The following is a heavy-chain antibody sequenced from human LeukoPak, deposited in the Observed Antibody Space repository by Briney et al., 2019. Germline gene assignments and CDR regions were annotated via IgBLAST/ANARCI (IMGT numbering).Heavy chain of an antibody. Sequence: SVKVSCKASGGTFSSYAISWVRQAPGQGLEWMGRIIPILGIANYAQKFQGRVTITADKSTSTAYLELSSRRSEDTAVYYWARESPDTAMVSNYYYYGMDVWGQGTTVTVSS. CDR3: ARESPDTAMVSNYYYYGMDV. CDR1: GGTFSSYA. V-gene: IGHV1-69*04. D-gene: IGHD5-18*01. CDR2: IIPILGIA. J-gene: IGHJ6*02.